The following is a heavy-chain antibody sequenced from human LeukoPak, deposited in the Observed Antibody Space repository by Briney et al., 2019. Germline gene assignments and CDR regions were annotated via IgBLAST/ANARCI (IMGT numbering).Heavy chain of an antibody. J-gene: IGHJ4*02. D-gene: IGHD1-1*01. CDR3: AGSSTGTTAFDY. CDR1: GGSISSYY. CDR2: IYYSGST. V-gene: IGHV4-59*01. Sequence: SETLSLTCTVSGGSISSYYWSWIRQPPGKGLEWIGYIYYSGSTNYNPSLKSRVTISVDTSKNQFSLKLSSVTAADTAVYYCAGSSTGTTAFDYWGQGTLVTASS.